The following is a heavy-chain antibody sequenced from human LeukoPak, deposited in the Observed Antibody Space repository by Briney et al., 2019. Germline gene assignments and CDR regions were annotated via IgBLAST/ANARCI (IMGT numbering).Heavy chain of an antibody. CDR1: GFTFSSYE. V-gene: IGHV3-48*03. Sequence: PGGSLRLSCAASGFTFSSYEMNRVRQAPGKGLEWVSYISSSDTTIYYADSVKGRFTISRDNAKNSLYLQMNSLRAEDTAVYYCARDFVGAFDYWGQGTLVTVSS. D-gene: IGHD1-26*01. J-gene: IGHJ4*02. CDR2: ISSSDTTI. CDR3: ARDFVGAFDY.